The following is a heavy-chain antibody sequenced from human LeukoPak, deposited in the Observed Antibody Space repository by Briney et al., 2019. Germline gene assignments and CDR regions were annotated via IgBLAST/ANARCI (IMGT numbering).Heavy chain of an antibody. Sequence: SETLSLTCAVYGGSFSGYYWSWIRQPPGKGLEWIGEINHSGSTNYNPSLESRVTISVDKSKNQFSLKLSSVTAADTAVYYCATTSWEWSTLGYWGQGTLVTVSS. CDR2: INHSGST. CDR1: GGSFSGYY. J-gene: IGHJ4*02. CDR3: ATTSWEWSTLGY. D-gene: IGHD3-3*01. V-gene: IGHV4-34*01.